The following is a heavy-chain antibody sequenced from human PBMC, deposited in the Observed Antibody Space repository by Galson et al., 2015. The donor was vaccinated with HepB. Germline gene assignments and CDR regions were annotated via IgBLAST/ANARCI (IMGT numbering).Heavy chain of an antibody. D-gene: IGHD6-19*01. CDR1: GFTFSSYG. CDR2: ISYDGSNK. V-gene: IGHV3-30*18. CDR3: AKDAIAVAGPGDY. Sequence: SLRLSCAASGFTFSSYGMHWVRQAPGKGLEWVAVISYDGSNKYYADSVKGRFTISRDNSKNTLYLQMNSLRAEDTAVYYCAKDAIAVAGPGDYWGQGTLVTVSS. J-gene: IGHJ4*02.